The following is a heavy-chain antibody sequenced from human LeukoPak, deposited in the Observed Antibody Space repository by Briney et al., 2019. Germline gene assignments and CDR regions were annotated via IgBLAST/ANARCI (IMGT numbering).Heavy chain of an antibody. V-gene: IGHV4-59*05. D-gene: IGHD6-13*01. Sequence: SETLSLTCTVSGGSISSYYWSWIRQPPGKGLEWIGSIYYSGSTCYNPSLKSRVTISVDTSKKQFSLKLSTVTAADTAVYYCASSPYSSSSFDYWGQGTLVTVSS. CDR1: GGSISSYY. CDR2: IYYSGST. CDR3: ASSPYSSSSFDY. J-gene: IGHJ4*02.